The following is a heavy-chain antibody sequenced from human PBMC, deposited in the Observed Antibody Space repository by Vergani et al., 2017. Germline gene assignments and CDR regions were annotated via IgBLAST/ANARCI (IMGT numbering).Heavy chain of an antibody. CDR3: ADLYGDDGFSAF. CDR2: ISGPGLST. Sequence: EVHLLESGGGLVQSGGSLRLSFAASGFTFSNSAVSWVRQAPGRGLAWVSSISGPGLSTYYADSVKGRFTISRDDSKNTVYLQINSLRAEDTAFYYCADLYGDDGFSAFWGQGTLVTVSS. V-gene: IGHV3-23*01. D-gene: IGHD2-21*01. CDR1: GFTFSNSA. J-gene: IGHJ4*02.